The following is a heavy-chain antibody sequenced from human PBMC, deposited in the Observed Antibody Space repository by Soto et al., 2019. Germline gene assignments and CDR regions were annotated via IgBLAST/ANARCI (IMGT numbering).Heavy chain of an antibody. D-gene: IGHD3-3*01. V-gene: IGHV5-51*01. J-gene: IGHJ6*03. Sequence: VQALKVSCTGSGYRFTNYCIASVRQRPGKGLEWMGIIYRSDADIRYSPALQGQVTISVDNSISTAYPQCSSLKVTDTAMYYCARHAYDFWRGHTNPQYYACMEVWGQGTSLPVS. CDR1: GYRFTNYC. CDR2: IYRSDADI. CDR3: ARHAYDFWRGHTNPQYYACMEV.